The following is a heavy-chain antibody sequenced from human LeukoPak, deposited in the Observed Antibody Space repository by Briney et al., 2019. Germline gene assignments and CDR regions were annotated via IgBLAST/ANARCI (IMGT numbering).Heavy chain of an antibody. V-gene: IGHV3-66*01. D-gene: IGHD1-26*01. J-gene: IGHJ4*02. CDR3: AIVIVGTTTRLDYFDY. CDR1: GFTVSDNY. CDR2: IYSGGNT. Sequence: GGSLRLSCAASGFTVSDNYMSWVRQAPGKGLEWVSIIYSGGNTYYADSVKGRFTVSRDNSKNTLYLQMNSLRAEDTAVYYCAIVIVGTTTRLDYFDYWGQGTLVTVSS.